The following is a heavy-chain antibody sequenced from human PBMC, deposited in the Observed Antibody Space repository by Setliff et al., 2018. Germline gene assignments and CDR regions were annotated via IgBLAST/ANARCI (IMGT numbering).Heavy chain of an antibody. D-gene: IGHD6-25*01. Sequence: GGSLRLSCETSGFKFYDFCMHWLRQAPGKGLEWVSSISWDSNKIAYGDSARGRFTVSRDNAQNSLYLQMNSLGADDTAVYYCARSPANGGHDAFDIWGQGTMVTVSS. V-gene: IGHV3-9*01. CDR3: ARSPANGGHDAFDI. CDR2: ISWDSNKI. CDR1: GFKFYDFC. J-gene: IGHJ3*02.